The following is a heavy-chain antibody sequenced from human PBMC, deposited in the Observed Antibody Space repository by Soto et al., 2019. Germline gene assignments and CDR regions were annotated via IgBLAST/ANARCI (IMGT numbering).Heavy chain of an antibody. Sequence: ASETLSLTCTVSGGSISSGDYYWSWIRQPPXKGLEWIGYIYYSRSTYYNPSLKSRVTISVDTSKNQFSLKLSSVTAADTAVYYCARDSGYDSSGYYYLRGMDVWGQGTTVTV. CDR1: GGSISSGDYY. CDR2: IYYSRST. D-gene: IGHD3-22*01. CDR3: ARDSGYDSSGYYYLRGMDV. V-gene: IGHV4-30-4*01. J-gene: IGHJ6*02.